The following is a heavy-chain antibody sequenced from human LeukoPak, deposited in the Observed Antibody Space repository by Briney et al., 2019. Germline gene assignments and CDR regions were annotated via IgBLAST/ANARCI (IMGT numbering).Heavy chain of an antibody. CDR3: ARDSTPHYYDSSGYRDY. CDR2: ISAYNGNT. J-gene: IGHJ4*02. V-gene: IGHV1-18*01. Sequence: ASVKVSCKASGYTFTSYGISWVRQAPGQGLEWMGWISAYNGNTNYAQKLQGRVTMTTDTSTSTAYMELRSLRSDDTAVYYCARDSTPHYYDSSGYRDYWGQGTLVTVSS. D-gene: IGHD3-22*01. CDR1: GYTFTSYG.